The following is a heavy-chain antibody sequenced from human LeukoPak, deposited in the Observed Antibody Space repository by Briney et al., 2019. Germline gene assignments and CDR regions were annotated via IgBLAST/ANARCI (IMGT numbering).Heavy chain of an antibody. CDR2: IYHSGST. CDR1: GGSISSGGYY. V-gene: IGHV4-30-2*01. Sequence: PSETLSLTCTVSGGSISSGGYYWSWIRQPPGKGLEWIGYIYHSGSTYYNPSLKSRVTISVDRSKNQFSLKLSSVTAADTAVYYCAREAGTTEGVDYWGQGTLVTVSS. D-gene: IGHD1-7*01. CDR3: AREAGTTEGVDY. J-gene: IGHJ4*02.